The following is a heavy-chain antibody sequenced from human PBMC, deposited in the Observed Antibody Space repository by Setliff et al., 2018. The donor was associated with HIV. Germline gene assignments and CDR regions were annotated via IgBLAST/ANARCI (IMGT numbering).Heavy chain of an antibody. CDR2: IYSSGST. D-gene: IGHD3-10*01. V-gene: IGHV4-61*09. J-gene: IGHJ6*01. CDR1: GGSITSGNYY. Sequence: PSETLSLTCTVSGGSITSGNYYWSWIRQPAGKGLEWIGHIYSSGSTKYNPSLKSRVTMSVDTSKNQFSLKLSSVTAADTAVYYCARDNSYYYGSGSHYWYGMDVWGQGTTVTVSS. CDR3: ARDNSYYYGSGSHYWYGMDV.